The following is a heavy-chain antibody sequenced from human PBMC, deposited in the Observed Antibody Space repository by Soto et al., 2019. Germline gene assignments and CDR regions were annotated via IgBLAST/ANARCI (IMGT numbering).Heavy chain of an antibody. Sequence: QVQMVQSGAEVKKPGSSARVSCKVSGGTFSRHSISWVRQAPRQGLEWMGGIITIFAATQYAQKFQGRLTITADESTTTFHMDLSGLRPEDTAIYSCARDLTAVRGSWGQGTLVTVS. V-gene: IGHV1-69*01. CDR2: IITIFAAT. CDR3: ARDLTAVRGS. J-gene: IGHJ4*02. D-gene: IGHD3-10*01. CDR1: GGTFSRHS.